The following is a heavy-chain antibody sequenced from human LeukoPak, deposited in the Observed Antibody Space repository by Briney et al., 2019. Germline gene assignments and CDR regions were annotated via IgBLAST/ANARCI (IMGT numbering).Heavy chain of an antibody. CDR1: LGSISSGGYY. Sequence: SETLSLTCTVSLGSISSGGYYWSWIRQHPGKGLEWNGYIYYSGSTYTNPSRKGRFPIPVDTSKNQFSLKLSSVTAADPAVYYCARGTESPRDYYYYYGMDVWSKGSKVTVSS. CDR2: IYYSGST. CDR3: ARGTESPRDYYYYYGMDV. J-gene: IGHJ6*04. V-gene: IGHV4-31*03.